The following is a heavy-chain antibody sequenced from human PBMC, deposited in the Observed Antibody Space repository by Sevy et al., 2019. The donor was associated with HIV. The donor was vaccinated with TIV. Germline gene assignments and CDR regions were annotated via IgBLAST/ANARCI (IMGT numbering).Heavy chain of an antibody. J-gene: IGHJ4*02. V-gene: IGHV4-61*02. Sequence: SETLSLTCTVSGGSIRSGRYYWTWIRQPAGKGLEWIGRIFPSGGSNFNPSMMSRVSMSIDTSNKQFSLRLTSVTAADTAVYYCARAGGDGYNYGYFDSWGPGTLVTVSS. D-gene: IGHD5-12*01. CDR3: ARAGGDGYNYGYFDS. CDR1: GGSIRSGRYY. CDR2: IFPSGGS.